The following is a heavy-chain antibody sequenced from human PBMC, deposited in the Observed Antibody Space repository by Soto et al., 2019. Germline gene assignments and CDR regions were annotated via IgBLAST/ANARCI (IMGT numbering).Heavy chain of an antibody. CDR1: GYTFTSYW. D-gene: IGHD2-2*01. V-gene: IGHV5-51*01. Sequence: GEYLKISCKGSGYTFTSYWIAWVRQMPGKGLEWMGIIYPGDSDTRYSPSFQGQVTISADRSISTAYLQWSSLKASDTATYYCARPPQYCSRTSCYESDYWGQGTLVTVSS. CDR2: IYPGDSDT. CDR3: ARPPQYCSRTSCYESDY. J-gene: IGHJ4*02.